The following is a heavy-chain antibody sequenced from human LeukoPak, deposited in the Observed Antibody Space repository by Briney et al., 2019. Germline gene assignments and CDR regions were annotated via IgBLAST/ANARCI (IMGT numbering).Heavy chain of an antibody. CDR1: GFTVSSNY. D-gene: IGHD1-26*01. CDR2: IYSGGST. Sequence: PGGSLRLSCAASGFTVSSNYMSWVRQAPGKGLEWVSVIYSGGSTYYADSVKGRFTISRDNAKNSLYLQMNSLRAEDTAVYYCARDRYSGSYPRDFDYWGQGTLVTVSS. V-gene: IGHV3-66*01. CDR3: ARDRYSGSYPRDFDY. J-gene: IGHJ4*02.